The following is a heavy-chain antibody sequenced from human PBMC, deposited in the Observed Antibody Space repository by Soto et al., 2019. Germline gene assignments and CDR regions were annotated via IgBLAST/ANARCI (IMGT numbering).Heavy chain of an antibody. J-gene: IGHJ4*02. CDR2: IYWDGDK. CDR1: GFSLSTRGMG. CDR3: AHVLGYCSGGSCYSGPSDY. V-gene: IGHV2-5*02. D-gene: IGHD2-15*01. Sequence: KESGPTVVKPTQTLTLTCSFSGFSLSTRGMGVGWIRQPPGKALEWLALIYWDGDKRYRPSLQSRLTISKDTSNNEVVLTLTSMDPADTATYYCAHVLGYCSGGSCYSGPSDYWGQGTLVTVSS.